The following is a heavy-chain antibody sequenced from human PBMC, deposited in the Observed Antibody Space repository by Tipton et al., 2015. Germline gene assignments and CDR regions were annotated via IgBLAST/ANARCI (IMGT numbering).Heavy chain of an antibody. D-gene: IGHD3-16*01. J-gene: IGHJ4*02. CDR1: GFTFSSYA. V-gene: IGHV3-23*01. Sequence: SLRLSCAASGFTFSSYAMSWVRQAPGKGLEWVSSISGRGGRTYYADSVKGRFTISRDNSRNTLYLQMNSLRDEDTAVYYCARSPRMVIVGECDYWGQGTLVTVSS. CDR2: ISGRGGRT. CDR3: ARSPRMVIVGECDY.